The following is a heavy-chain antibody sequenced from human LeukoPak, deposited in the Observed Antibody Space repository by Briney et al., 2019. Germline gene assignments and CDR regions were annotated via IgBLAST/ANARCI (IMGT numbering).Heavy chain of an antibody. CDR1: GGSFSGYY. CDR2: VNHSGST. D-gene: IGHD2-2*03. CDR3: AREGGGYCSSTSCSYNWFDP. Sequence: SETLSLTCAVYGGSFSGYYWSWIRQPPGKGLEWIGEVNHSGSTNYNPSLKSRVTISVDTSKNQFSLKLSSVTAADTAVYYCAREGGGYCSSTSCSYNWFDPWGQGTLVTVSS. J-gene: IGHJ5*02. V-gene: IGHV4-34*01.